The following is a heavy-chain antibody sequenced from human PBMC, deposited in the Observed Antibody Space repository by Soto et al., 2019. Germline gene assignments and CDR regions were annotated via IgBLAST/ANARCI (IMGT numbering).Heavy chain of an antibody. CDR3: AKAARDCGGDCYSSYFDA. J-gene: IGHJ4*02. Sequence: LRLSCSASRFTFGGYDMSWVRQAPGKGLEWVSGITGNAANTVYADSVKGRFTISRDNSKNALYLQLNSLRAEDTAVYFCAKAARDCGGDCYSSYFDAWGQGALVTVSS. D-gene: IGHD2-21*02. CDR2: ITGNAANT. CDR1: RFTFGGYD. V-gene: IGHV3-23*01.